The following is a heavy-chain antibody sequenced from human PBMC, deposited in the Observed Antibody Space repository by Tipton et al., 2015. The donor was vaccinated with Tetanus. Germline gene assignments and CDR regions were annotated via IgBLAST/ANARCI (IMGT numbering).Heavy chain of an antibody. D-gene: IGHD2-21*02. CDR2: ISWNSGSI. Sequence: SLRLSCAASGFTFDDYAMHWVRQAPGKGLEWVSGISWNSGSIGYADSVKGRFTISRDNAKNSLYLQMNGLRAEDTAFYYCAKDTGVTPHYGMDVWGQGTTVTVSS. V-gene: IGHV3-9*01. CDR3: AKDTGVTPHYGMDV. J-gene: IGHJ6*02. CDR1: GFTFDDYA.